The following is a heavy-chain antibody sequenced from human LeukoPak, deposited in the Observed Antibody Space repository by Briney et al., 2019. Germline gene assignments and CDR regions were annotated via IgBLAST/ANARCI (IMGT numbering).Heavy chain of an antibody. CDR3: AGGIAAATPSNI. J-gene: IGHJ3*02. CDR1: GGSISSGGYY. V-gene: IGHV4-31*03. CDR2: IYYSGST. Sequence: SQTLSLTCTVSGGSISSGGYYWSWIRQHPGKGLEWIGYIYYSGSTYYNPSLKSRVTISVDTSKNQFSLKLSSVTAADTAVYYCAGGIAAATPSNIWGQGTMVTVSS. D-gene: IGHD6-13*01.